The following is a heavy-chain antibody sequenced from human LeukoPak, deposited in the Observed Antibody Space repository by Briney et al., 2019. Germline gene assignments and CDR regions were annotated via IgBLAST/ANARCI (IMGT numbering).Heavy chain of an antibody. J-gene: IGHJ4*02. CDR3: ARVYYYDSSSFDY. D-gene: IGHD3-22*01. Sequence: GRSLRLSCAASGFSFSSFWMHWVRQAPGEGPVWVSRINGDGSLTGNADSVRGGFSISRDNSKSILFLQMTTLRAEDTAVYSSARVYYYDSSSFDYWGQGTLVTVSS. CDR2: INGDGSLT. CDR1: GFSFSSFW. V-gene: IGHV3-74*01.